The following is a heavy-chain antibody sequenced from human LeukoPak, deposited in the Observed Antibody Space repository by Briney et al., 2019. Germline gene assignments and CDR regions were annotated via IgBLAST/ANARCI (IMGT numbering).Heavy chain of an antibody. CDR1: GFTFSSYG. Sequence: GGSLRLSCAASGFTFSSYGMHWVPQAPGKGLDCGAFIRYDGHNKYYADSVKGRFTISRDNSKNPLYLQVNRLRADDTAVYYCANSGLNRFEYWGQGGLVTVSS. CDR2: IRYDGHNK. CDR3: ANSGLNRFEY. D-gene: IGHD2-15*01. V-gene: IGHV3-30*02. J-gene: IGHJ4*02.